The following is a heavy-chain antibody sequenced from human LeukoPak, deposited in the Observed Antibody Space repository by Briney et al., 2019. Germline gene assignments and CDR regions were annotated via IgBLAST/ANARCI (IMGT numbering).Heavy chain of an antibody. V-gene: IGHV3-15*07. CDR1: GFTFSNAW. CDR3: TADYYDSSGYYYDGYGMDV. Sequence: GGSLRLSCAASGFTFSNAWMNWVHQAPGKGLEWVGRIKSKTDGGTTDYAAPVKGRFTISRDDSKNTLYLQMNSLKTEDTAVYYCTADYYDSSGYYYDGYGMDVWGQGTTVTVSS. D-gene: IGHD3-22*01. J-gene: IGHJ6*02. CDR2: IKSKTDGGTT.